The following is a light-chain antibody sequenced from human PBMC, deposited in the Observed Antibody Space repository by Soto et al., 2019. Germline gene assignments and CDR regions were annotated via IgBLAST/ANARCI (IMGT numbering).Light chain of an antibody. CDR2: GAS. J-gene: IGKJ5*01. CDR1: QSIGGNF. V-gene: IGKV3-20*01. CDR3: QQYGGSPRT. Sequence: EIVLTQSPGTLSLSPGEGATLSCRSSQSIGGNFLAWYQQRRGQAPRLLIHGASNRATGIPDRFSGSGSGTDFTLTITRLEPEDFAVYYCQQYGGSPRTFGQGPRLEIK.